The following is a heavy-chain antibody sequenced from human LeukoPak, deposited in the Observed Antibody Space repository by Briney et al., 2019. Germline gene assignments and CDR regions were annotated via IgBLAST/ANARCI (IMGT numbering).Heavy chain of an antibody. J-gene: IGHJ5*02. CDR2: ISAYNGNT. CDR3: ARELGEYSSSST. Sequence: VASVKASCKASGYTLTTYGISWVRQAPGQRLEWMGWISAYNGNTNYAQKLQGRVTMTTHTSTSTAYMELRSLRSDDTAVYYCARELGEYSSSSTWGQGTLVTVSS. V-gene: IGHV1-18*01. CDR1: GYTLTTYG. D-gene: IGHD6-6*01.